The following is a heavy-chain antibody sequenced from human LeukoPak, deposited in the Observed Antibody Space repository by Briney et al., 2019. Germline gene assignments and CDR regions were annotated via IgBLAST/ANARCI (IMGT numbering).Heavy chain of an antibody. CDR1: GFTFSGYW. CDR2: IDNGGSGT. Sequence: QTGGSLRLSCAASGFTFSGYWMHWVRQVPEKGLVLVSRIDNGGSGTTYADAVKGRFTVSRENAKKTLYLQMTSLRAEDTAVYYCAKGGATVVTPLDYWGQGTLVTVSS. J-gene: IGHJ4*02. V-gene: IGHV3-74*01. CDR3: AKGGATVVTPLDY. D-gene: IGHD4-23*01.